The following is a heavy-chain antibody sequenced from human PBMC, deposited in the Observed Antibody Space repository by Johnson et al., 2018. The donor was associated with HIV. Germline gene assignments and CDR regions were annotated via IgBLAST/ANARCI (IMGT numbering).Heavy chain of an antibody. CDR1: RFTFSSYW. Sequence: VQLVESGGDLVQPGGSLRLSCAASRFTFSSYWMHWVRQVPGKGLVWVSGINSDGSDTRYADSVKGRFTISRDNAKTTLYLQMNSQRAEDTAVYYCARDRCSSTSCIDAFDIWGQGTMVTVSS. V-gene: IGHV3-74*01. CDR3: ARDRCSSTSCIDAFDI. CDR2: INSDGSDT. J-gene: IGHJ3*02. D-gene: IGHD2-2*01.